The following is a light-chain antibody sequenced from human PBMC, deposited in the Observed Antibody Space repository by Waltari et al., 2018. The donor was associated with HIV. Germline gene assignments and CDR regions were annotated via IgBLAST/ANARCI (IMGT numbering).Light chain of an antibody. V-gene: IGLV1-47*01. J-gene: IGLJ3*02. Sequence: QSVLTPPPSVSGAPGQRVTMSCSGSASNIASNYVYWYQQFPGAAPKLLIFRDDQRHSGVPDRFSGSKSGTSASLAISGLQADDEADYYCSAWDDNLSSLVLGGGTSLTVL. CDR1: ASNIASNY. CDR2: RDD. CDR3: SAWDDNLSSLV.